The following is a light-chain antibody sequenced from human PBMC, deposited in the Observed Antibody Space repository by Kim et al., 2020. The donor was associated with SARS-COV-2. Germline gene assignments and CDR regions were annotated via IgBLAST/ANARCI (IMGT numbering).Light chain of an antibody. CDR1: SSNIGAGYD. CDR2: GNI. CDR3: QSYDSSLSANYV. Sequence: QSVLTQPPSVSGAPGQRVTISCTGSSSNIGAGYDVHWYQQLPGTAPKLLIYGNIKRPSGVPDRFSGSKSGTSASLAITGLQAEDEADYYCQSYDSSLSANYVFGTGTKVTVL. J-gene: IGLJ1*01. V-gene: IGLV1-40*01.